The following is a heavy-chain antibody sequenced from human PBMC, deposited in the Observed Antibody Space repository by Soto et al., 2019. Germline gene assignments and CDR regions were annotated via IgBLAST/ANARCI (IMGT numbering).Heavy chain of an antibody. CDR3: ARGSITIFGVVRKKFAY. V-gene: IGHV1-3*01. CDR1: GCTFTSYA. Sequence: ASVKVSCKASGCTFTSYAMHWVRQAPGQRLEWMGWINAGNGNTKYSQKFQGRVTITRDTSASTAYMELSSLRSEDTAVYYCARGSITIFGVVRKKFAYWGQGTLVTVS. CDR2: INAGNGNT. D-gene: IGHD3-3*01. J-gene: IGHJ4*02.